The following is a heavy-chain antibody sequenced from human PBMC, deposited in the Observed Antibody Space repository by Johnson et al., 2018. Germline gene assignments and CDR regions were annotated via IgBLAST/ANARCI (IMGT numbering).Heavy chain of an antibody. V-gene: IGHV3-73*01. D-gene: IGHD1-26*01. CDR2: IRSKANNYAI. Sequence: LVQSGGGLVQPGGSLKLSCAASGFSFSGSPMHWVRQASGKGLEWVGRIRSKANNYAIAYGASVKGRYTISRDDSKNTAYRQMNSLKTEDTAVYYCTRSDDSGTCFSWGQGTRVTVSS. CDR3: TRSDDSGTCFS. J-gene: IGHJ1*01. CDR1: GFSFSGSP.